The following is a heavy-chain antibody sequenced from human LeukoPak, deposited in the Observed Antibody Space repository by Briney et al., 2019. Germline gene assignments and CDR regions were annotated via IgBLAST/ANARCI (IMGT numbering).Heavy chain of an antibody. V-gene: IGHV1-69*13. CDR2: IIPIFGTA. D-gene: IGHD3-10*01. CDR1: GGTFSSYA. CDR3: ARESLGSTMVRGVIIDY. J-gene: IGHJ4*02. Sequence: SVKVSCKASGGTFSSYAISWVRQAPGQGLEWMGGIIPIFGTANYAQKFQGRVTITADESRSTAYMELSSLRSEDTAVYYCARESLGSTMVRGVIIDYWGQGTLVTVSS.